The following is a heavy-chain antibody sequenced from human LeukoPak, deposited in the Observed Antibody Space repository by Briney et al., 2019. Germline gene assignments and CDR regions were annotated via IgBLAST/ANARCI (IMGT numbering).Heavy chain of an antibody. V-gene: IGHV3-13*01. CDR1: GFTFRTYD. J-gene: IGHJ3*01. Sequence: GGSLRLSCEASGFTFRTYDMHWVRQPKGKGLEWVSGIGVPGDTYYSASVKARFTISRDNGKNSLYLQMHSLRDGDTALYYCARANPGYDVGGGSFDVWGQGTMVTVSS. D-gene: IGHD5-12*01. CDR3: ARANPGYDVGGGSFDV. CDR2: IGVPGDT.